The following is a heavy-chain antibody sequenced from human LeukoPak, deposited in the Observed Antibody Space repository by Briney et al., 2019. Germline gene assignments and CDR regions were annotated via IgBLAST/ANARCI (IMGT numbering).Heavy chain of an antibody. CDR2: INPSGGST. D-gene: IGHD6-13*01. CDR3: ARDRRQQLVLFMFDY. J-gene: IGHJ4*02. CDR1: GYTFTSYY. V-gene: IGHV1-46*01. Sequence: ASVKVSCKASGYTFTSYYMHWVRQAPGQGLEWMGIINPSGGSTSYAQKFQGRVTMTRDTSTSTVYTELRSLRSDDTAVYYCARDRRQQLVLFMFDYWGQGTLVTVSS.